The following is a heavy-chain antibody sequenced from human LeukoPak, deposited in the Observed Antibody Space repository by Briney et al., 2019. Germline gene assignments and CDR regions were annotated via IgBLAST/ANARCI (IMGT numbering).Heavy chain of an antibody. J-gene: IGHJ4*02. V-gene: IGHV4-31*03. CDR3: ASDYCGGRTCSCGRLAY. D-gene: IGHD2-15*01. CDR1: GASIRNRDYY. Sequence: PSETLSLTCSLSGASIRNRDYYWSWIRQHPAKGLEWLGYVYSGGGPYYTPSLNSRLTMSLDTSKNQFSLKLTSVTAADTALYYCASDYCGGRTCSCGRLAYWGQGTLVTVSS. CDR2: VYSGGGP.